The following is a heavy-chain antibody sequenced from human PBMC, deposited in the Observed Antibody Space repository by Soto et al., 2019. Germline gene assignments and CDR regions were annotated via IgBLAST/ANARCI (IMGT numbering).Heavy chain of an antibody. V-gene: IGHV3-23*01. D-gene: IGHD3-3*01. J-gene: IGHJ4*02. CDR2: ISGSGGST. Sequence: PGGSLRLSCAASGFTFSTYAMNWVRQAPGKGLEWVSSISGSGGSTHYADSVKGRFTISRDNSQNTVYLEMHSLRAEDTAVYYCANKLGFLEWLLFNWGQGTLVTVSS. CDR1: GFTFSTYA. CDR3: ANKLGFLEWLLFN.